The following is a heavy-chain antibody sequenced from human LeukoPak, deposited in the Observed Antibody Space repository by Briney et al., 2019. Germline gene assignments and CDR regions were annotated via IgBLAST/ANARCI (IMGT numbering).Heavy chain of an antibody. CDR3: AKDQEGYHRPIDY. V-gene: IGHV3-23*01. Sequence: GGSLRLSCAASGLTFNIYDMHWVRQAPGKGLEWVSVISAGGGTKDYADSVRGRFTVSRDNSRNTLFLQMNSLRAEDTAIYYCAKDQEGYHRPIDYWGQGTLATVSS. D-gene: IGHD5-24*01. CDR2: ISAGGGTK. CDR1: GLTFNIYD. J-gene: IGHJ4*02.